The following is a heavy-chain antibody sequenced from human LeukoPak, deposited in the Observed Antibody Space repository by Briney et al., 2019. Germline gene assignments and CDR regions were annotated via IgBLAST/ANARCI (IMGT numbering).Heavy chain of an antibody. D-gene: IGHD1-1*01. CDR1: GFNLDDYA. CDR2: ISWDSGSS. Sequence: PGGSLRLSCAASGFNLDDYAMHRVRQAPGKGLEWVSSISWDSGSSVYVDSVKGRFTISRDNAKNSLYLQMDSLTPEDSALYYCVKDLRLDLHLDTFHIWGRGTRVTVSS. J-gene: IGHJ3*02. CDR3: VKDLRLDLHLDTFHI. V-gene: IGHV3-9*01.